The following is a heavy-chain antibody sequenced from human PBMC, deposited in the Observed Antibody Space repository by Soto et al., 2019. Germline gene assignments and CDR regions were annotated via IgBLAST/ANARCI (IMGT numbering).Heavy chain of an antibody. J-gene: IGHJ4*02. CDR2: IWYDGSNK. CDR3: ANPIKSSGWYYFDY. Sequence: GGSLRLSCAASGFTFSSYGMHWVRQAPGKGLEWVAVIWYDGSNKYYADSVKGRFTISRDNSKNTLYLQMNSLRAEDTAAYYCANPIKSSGWYYFDYWGQGTLVTVSS. D-gene: IGHD6-19*01. CDR1: GFTFSSYG. V-gene: IGHV3-30*02.